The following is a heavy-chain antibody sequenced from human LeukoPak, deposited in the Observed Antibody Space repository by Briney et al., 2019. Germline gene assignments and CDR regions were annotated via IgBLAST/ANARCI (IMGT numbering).Heavy chain of an antibody. CDR1: GGAISSYY. CDR3: ARDRRGGYSYGYYYYYGMDV. J-gene: IGHJ6*02. V-gene: IGHV4-59*01. CDR2: IYYSGST. Sequence: SETLSLTCTVSGGAISSYYWSWLRQPPGKGLEWIGYIYYSGSTNYNPSLKSRVTISVDTSKNQFSLKLSSVTAADTAVYYCARDRRGGYSYGYYYYYGMDVWGQGTTVTVSS. D-gene: IGHD5-18*01.